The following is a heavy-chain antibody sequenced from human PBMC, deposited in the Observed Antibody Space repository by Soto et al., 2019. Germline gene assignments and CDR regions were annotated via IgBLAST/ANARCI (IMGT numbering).Heavy chain of an antibody. D-gene: IGHD3-10*01. V-gene: IGHV3-23*01. Sequence: AGSMRLSSEASGLPFNIYAMTWFRQLPGMGLEWVSTTSIGGNTDFAESVRGRFSVSRDNSKNTLYLQMTNLRAEDAAIYFCAKDLRPGLVVPTKSGFGPWGQGTRVTVSS. CDR2: TSIGGNT. CDR3: AKDLRPGLVVPTKSGFGP. CDR1: GLPFNIYA. J-gene: IGHJ5*02.